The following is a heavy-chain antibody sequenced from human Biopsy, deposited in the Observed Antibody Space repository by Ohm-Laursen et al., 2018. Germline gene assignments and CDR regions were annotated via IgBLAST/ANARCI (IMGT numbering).Heavy chain of an antibody. CDR3: ARDQRGPSLLEAKLTPNYFDY. CDR2: IDSGGYT. Sequence: SLRLSCAASGFTVSRNYMTWVRQAPGKGLEWVSVIDSGGYTHYTDSVKGRFTISRDNAKNSLYLQMNSLRAEDTAVYYCARDQRGPSLLEAKLTPNYFDYWGRGSLVTVSS. CDR1: GFTVSRNY. D-gene: IGHD1-1*01. V-gene: IGHV3-53*01. J-gene: IGHJ4*02.